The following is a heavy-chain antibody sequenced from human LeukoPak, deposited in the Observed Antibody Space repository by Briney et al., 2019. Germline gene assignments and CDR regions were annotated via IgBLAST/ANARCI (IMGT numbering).Heavy chain of an antibody. CDR3: ARGGKYYDILTGYYGMDV. Sequence: SETLSLTCTVSGGSVSSGSYYWSWIRQPPGKGLEWIGYIYYSGSTSYNPSLKSRVTISVDTSKNQFSLKLSSVTAADTAVYYCARGGKYYDILTGYYGMDVWGKGTTVTVSS. CDR1: GGSVSSGSYY. J-gene: IGHJ6*04. V-gene: IGHV4-61*01. CDR2: IYYSGST. D-gene: IGHD3-9*01.